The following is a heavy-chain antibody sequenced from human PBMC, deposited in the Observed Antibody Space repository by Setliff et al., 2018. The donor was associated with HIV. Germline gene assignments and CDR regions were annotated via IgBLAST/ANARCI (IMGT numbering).Heavy chain of an antibody. CDR3: ARENWDFWSGSQYNWFDP. CDR2: IFTRGST. J-gene: IGHJ5*02. V-gene: IGHV4-61*09. D-gene: IGHD3-3*01. Sequence: PSETLSLTCSVSGGSISSGSYYWSWIRQPAGKGLEWIGHIFTRGSTIYNPSLKSRVTISVDTSKNQFSLKLNSVTAADTAVYHCARENWDFWSGSQYNWFDPWGQGTLVTVSS. CDR1: GGSISSGSYY.